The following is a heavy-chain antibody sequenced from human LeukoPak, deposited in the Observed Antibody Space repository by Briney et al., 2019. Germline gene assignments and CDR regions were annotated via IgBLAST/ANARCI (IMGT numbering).Heavy chain of an antibody. D-gene: IGHD6-19*01. CDR2: INPNSGGT. V-gene: IGHV1-2*02. J-gene: IGHJ3*02. CDR1: GYTFTGYY. Sequence: ASVKVSCKASGYTFTGYYMHWVRQAPGQGLEWMGWINPNSGGTNYAQKFQGRVTMTRDTSISTAYMELSRLRSDDTAVYYCARAYSSGWPLDAFDIRGQGTMVTVSS. CDR3: ARAYSSGWPLDAFDI.